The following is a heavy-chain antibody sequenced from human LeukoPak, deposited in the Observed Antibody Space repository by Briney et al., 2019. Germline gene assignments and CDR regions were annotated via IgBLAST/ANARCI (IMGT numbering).Heavy chain of an antibody. J-gene: IGHJ4*02. Sequence: ASVTVSCKASGGTFSSYAISWVRQAPGQGLEWMGGIIPIFGTANYAQKFQGRVTITTDESTSTAYMELSSLRSEDTAVYYCASYVEGSGSSPDFDYWGQGTLVTVSS. CDR3: ASYVEGSGSSPDFDY. CDR1: GGTFSSYA. V-gene: IGHV1-69*05. CDR2: IIPIFGTA. D-gene: IGHD3-10*01.